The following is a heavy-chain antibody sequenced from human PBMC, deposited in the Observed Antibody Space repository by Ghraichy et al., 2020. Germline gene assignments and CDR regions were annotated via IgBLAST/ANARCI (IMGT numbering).Heavy chain of an antibody. Sequence: SETLSLTCTVSGGSISSSSYYWGWIRQPPGKGLEWIGSIYYSGSTYYNPSLKSRVTISVDTSKNQFSLKLSSVTAADTAVYYCARTARFDYWGQGTLVTVSS. CDR2: IYYSGST. V-gene: IGHV4-39*01. CDR1: GGSISSSSYY. J-gene: IGHJ4*02. CDR3: ARTARFDY.